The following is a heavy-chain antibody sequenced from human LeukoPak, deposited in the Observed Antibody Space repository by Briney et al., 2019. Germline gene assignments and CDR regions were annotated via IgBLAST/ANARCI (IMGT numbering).Heavy chain of an antibody. D-gene: IGHD5-18*01. CDR2: ISGSGDST. V-gene: IGHV3-23*01. Sequence: GGSLRLSCAASGFTFTTYGMAWVRQAPGKGLEWVSVISGSGDSTYYADSVKGRFTTSRDNSKNTVSLQMNSLSAEDTAIYYCASEDSRFDYWGQGTLVTVSS. CDR3: ASEDSRFDY. CDR1: GFTFTTYG. J-gene: IGHJ4*02.